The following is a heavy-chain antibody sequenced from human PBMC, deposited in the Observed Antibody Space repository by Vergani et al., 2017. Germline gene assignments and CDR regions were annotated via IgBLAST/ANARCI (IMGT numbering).Heavy chain of an antibody. CDR2: VSTSGST. D-gene: IGHD3-3*01. V-gene: IGHV4-61*02. Sequence: QVQLQESGPGLVKPSQTLSLTCTVSGGSISSAGFYWSWVRQPAGKELEWIGRVSTSGSTNYNPSLKSRVTISVDTSKNQFSLKLSSVTAADTAVYYCARLSLAGVGYWGQGTLVTVSS. CDR1: GGSISSAGFY. CDR3: ARLSLAGVGY. J-gene: IGHJ4*02.